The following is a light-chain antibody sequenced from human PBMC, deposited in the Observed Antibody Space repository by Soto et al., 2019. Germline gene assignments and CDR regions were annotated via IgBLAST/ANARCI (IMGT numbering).Light chain of an antibody. Sequence: EVVLTQSPATLSVSPGERVTLSCRASQSVSTFLAWYQHKPGQAPRPLIYDTFKRATGVPDRFSGGGSGTDFTLTISSLEPEDFAVDYCQQRARWPMPFGQGTRLE. V-gene: IGKV3-11*01. CDR3: QQRARWPMP. J-gene: IGKJ5*01. CDR1: QSVSTF. CDR2: DTF.